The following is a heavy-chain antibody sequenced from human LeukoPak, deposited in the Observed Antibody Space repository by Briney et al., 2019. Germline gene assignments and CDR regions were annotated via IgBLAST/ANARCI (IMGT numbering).Heavy chain of an antibody. Sequence: PGGSLRLSCAASGFTFEDYAMHWVRQAPGKGREWVSGISWNSGSIGYADSGKGRFTNSRDNSQNTLYLQMNSLRAEDTAVYYCARQDYYDGDPGEDYWGQGTLVTVSS. V-gene: IGHV3-9*01. CDR3: ARQDYYDGDPGEDY. J-gene: IGHJ4*02. D-gene: IGHD3-22*01. CDR2: ISWNSGSI. CDR1: GFTFEDYA.